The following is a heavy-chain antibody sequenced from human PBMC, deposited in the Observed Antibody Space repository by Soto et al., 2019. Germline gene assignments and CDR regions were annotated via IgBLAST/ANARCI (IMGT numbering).Heavy chain of an antibody. V-gene: IGHV1-8*01. CDR3: ARSPACVYCYTDIDS. D-gene: IGHD2-2*02. J-gene: IGHJ4*02. CDR1: GYTFSDYD. Sequence: QVQLVKSGAEVKEPGASVKVSCKASGYTFSDYDINWVRQASGQGLEWMGWMNPRSGNTGYAQKFQGRVTMTRSTSITTAYMELSSLTYEDPAVYYCARSPACVYCYTDIDSWGQGTRVTVSS. CDR2: MNPRSGNT.